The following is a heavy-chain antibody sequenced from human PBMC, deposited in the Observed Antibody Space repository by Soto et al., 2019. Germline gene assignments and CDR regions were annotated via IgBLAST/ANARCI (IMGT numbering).Heavy chain of an antibody. V-gene: IGHV5-51*01. Sequence: GESLKISCKRSGYSFTSYWIGWVRQMPGNGLEWMGIIYPGDSDTRYSPSFQGQVTLSADKSISTPYMQWSSLKASDTAMYYCAGQIPAAVNWCDPGGQGSLVAVSS. CDR3: AGQIPAAVNWCDP. CDR2: IYPGDSDT. J-gene: IGHJ5*02. CDR1: GYSFTSYW. D-gene: IGHD6-13*01.